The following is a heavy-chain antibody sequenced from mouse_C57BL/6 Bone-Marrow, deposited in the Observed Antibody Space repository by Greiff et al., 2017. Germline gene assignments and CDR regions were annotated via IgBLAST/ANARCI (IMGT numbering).Heavy chain of an antibody. CDR3: ARGDSY. Sequence: VQLQQPGASVKMSCKASGYTFTSYWITWVKQRPGQGLEWIGDIYPGSGSTNYNEKFKSKATLTVDTSSSTAYMQLSSLTSEDSAVYYCARGDSYWGQGTSVTVSS. CDR2: IYPGSGST. V-gene: IGHV1-55*01. J-gene: IGHJ4*01. D-gene: IGHD3-3*01. CDR1: GYTFTSYW.